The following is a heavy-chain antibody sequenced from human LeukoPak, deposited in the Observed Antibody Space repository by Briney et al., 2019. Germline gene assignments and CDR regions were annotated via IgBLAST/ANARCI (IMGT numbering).Heavy chain of an antibody. CDR3: ARDHDSSGWYKGWFDP. Sequence: ASVKVSCKASGFTFTSSAMQWVRQARGQRLEWIGWIVVGSGNTNYAQKFQERVTITRDMSTSTAYMELSSLRSEDMAVYYCARDHDSSGWYKGWFDPWGQGTLVTVSP. J-gene: IGHJ5*02. V-gene: IGHV1-58*02. CDR2: IVVGSGNT. D-gene: IGHD6-19*01. CDR1: GFTFTSSA.